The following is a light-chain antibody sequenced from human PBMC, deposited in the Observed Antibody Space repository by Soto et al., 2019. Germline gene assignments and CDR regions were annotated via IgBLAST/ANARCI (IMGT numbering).Light chain of an antibody. J-gene: IGKJ4*01. CDR2: DGS. Sequence: DIQMTQSPSTLSANIEDRLTIPCRASQSVSNSLAWYQQKPGKAPKLLIYDGSSLQIGVPSRFSGSGSGTEFTLIIISLQPDDFATYYCQQYNTYPLTFGGGTKVDIK. CDR3: QQYNTYPLT. CDR1: QSVSNS. V-gene: IGKV1-5*01.